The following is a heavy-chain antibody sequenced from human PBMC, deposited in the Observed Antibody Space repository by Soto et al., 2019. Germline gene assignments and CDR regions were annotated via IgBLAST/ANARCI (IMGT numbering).Heavy chain of an antibody. V-gene: IGHV1-18*01. J-gene: IGHJ6*03. CDR1: GYTFTSYG. CDR2: ISAYNGNT. Sequence: QVQLVQSGAEVKKPGASVKVSCKASGYTFTSYGISWVRQAPGQGLEWMGWISAYNGNTNYAQKLQGRFTMTTDTSTSTAYMELRSLRSDDTDVYYCARVGGSGSYSYSYYYMDVWGKGTTVNVSS. D-gene: IGHD3-10*01. CDR3: ARVGGSGSYSYSYYYMDV.